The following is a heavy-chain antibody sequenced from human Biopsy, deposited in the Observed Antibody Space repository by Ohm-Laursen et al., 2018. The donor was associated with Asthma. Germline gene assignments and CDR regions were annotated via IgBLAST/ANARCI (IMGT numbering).Heavy chain of an antibody. CDR1: SGSGGYMRSGNYY. J-gene: IGHJ6*02. CDR2: IYYSGTT. V-gene: IGHV4-39*01. CDR3: VRGSSSWHHGPFHYYYGLDV. D-gene: IGHD6-13*01. Sequence: SETLSLTCSLSSGSGGYMRSGNYYWGWIRQPPGKGLEWIGSIYYSGTTYNNPSLESRVTVSADTSKNQFSLKLISVTAADTAVYYCVRGSSSWHHGPFHYYYGLDVWGQGTTATVSS.